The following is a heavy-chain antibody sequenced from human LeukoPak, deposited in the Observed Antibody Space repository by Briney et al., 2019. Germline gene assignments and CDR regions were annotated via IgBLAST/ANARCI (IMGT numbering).Heavy chain of an antibody. D-gene: IGHD3-22*01. CDR2: ISSSSSYI. J-gene: IGHJ3*02. CDR1: GVTFSSYS. V-gene: IGHV3-21*01. Sequence: GGSLRLSSAASGVTFSSYSMTWVRQAPGRGLEWVSSISSSSSYIYYADSVKGRFTISRDNAKNSLYLQMNSLRAEDTAVYYCARDTPGVIPYGAFDIWGQGTVVTVSS. CDR3: ARDTPGVIPYGAFDI.